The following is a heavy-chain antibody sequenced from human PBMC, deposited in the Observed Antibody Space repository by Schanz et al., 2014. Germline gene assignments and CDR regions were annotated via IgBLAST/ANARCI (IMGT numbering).Heavy chain of an antibody. CDR1: TFTFDHYA. D-gene: IGHD3-10*01. J-gene: IGHJ3*02. CDR3: AKGRFGELSAFDI. V-gene: IGHV3-23*01. CDR2: ISTSGTYM. Sequence: EVQLLESGGGLVQPGGSLRLSCSASTFTFDHYAMTWVRQAPGKGLEWVSYISTSGTYMYIADSLKGRLTISRDDAKNTLYLQMNTLRAEDTAVYYCAKGRFGELSAFDIWGQGTMVTVSS.